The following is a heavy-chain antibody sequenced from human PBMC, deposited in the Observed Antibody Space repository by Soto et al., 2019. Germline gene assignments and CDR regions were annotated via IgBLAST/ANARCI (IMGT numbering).Heavy chain of an antibody. J-gene: IGHJ5*02. D-gene: IGHD6-13*01. Sequence: EVQLLESGGGLVQPGGSLRLSCAASGFTFSSYAMSWVRQAPGKGLEWVSAISGSGGSTYYPDSVKGRFTISRDNSKNTLYLQRNSLRAEDTAVYYCAKDAVYSSSWYHWFDPWCQGTLVTVSS. CDR1: GFTFSSYA. CDR3: AKDAVYSSSWYHWFDP. V-gene: IGHV3-23*01. CDR2: ISGSGGST.